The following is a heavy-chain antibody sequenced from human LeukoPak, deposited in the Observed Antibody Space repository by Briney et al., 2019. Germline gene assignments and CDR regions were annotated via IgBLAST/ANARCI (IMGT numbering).Heavy chain of an antibody. V-gene: IGHV4-34*01. Sequence: RSSETLSLTCAVYGGSFSGYYWSWIRQPPGKGLEWIGEINHSGSTNYNPSLKSRVTISVDTSKNQFSLKLSSVTAADTAVYYCARSELGYYYCYMDVWGKGTTVTVSS. J-gene: IGHJ6*03. D-gene: IGHD3-10*01. CDR2: INHSGST. CDR1: GGSFSGYY. CDR3: ARSELGYYYCYMDV.